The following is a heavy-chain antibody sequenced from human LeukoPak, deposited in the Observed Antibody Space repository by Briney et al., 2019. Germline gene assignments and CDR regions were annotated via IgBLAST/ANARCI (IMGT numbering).Heavy chain of an antibody. D-gene: IGHD5-18*01. CDR1: EYSFTSYW. CDR3: ARQTAMGRSGDY. Sequence: GESLKISCKASEYSFTSYWIGWVGQMPGKGLEWMGIIDPSDSETRYTPSFQGQVTISADKSLSSAYLQWNSLKASDTAMYYCARQTAMGRSGDYWGQGTLVTVSA. J-gene: IGHJ4*02. CDR2: IDPSDSET. V-gene: IGHV5-51*01.